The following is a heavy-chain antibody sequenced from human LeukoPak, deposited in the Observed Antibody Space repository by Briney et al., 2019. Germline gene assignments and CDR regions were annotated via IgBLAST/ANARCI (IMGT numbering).Heavy chain of an antibody. Sequence: GGSLILSCAASGFTFSSNAMSWVRQAPGKGLEWVSSISGSGGGAYYADSVKGRFTISRDNSRNTLYLQMNSLRAEDTAVYYCAKGPDYRRGFDPWGQGTLVSASS. V-gene: IGHV3-23*01. CDR1: GFTFSSNA. J-gene: IGHJ5*02. CDR3: AKGPDYRRGFDP. CDR2: ISGSGGGA. D-gene: IGHD4-11*01.